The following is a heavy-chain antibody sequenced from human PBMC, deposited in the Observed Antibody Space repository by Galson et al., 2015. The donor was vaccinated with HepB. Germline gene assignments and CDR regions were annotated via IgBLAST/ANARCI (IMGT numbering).Heavy chain of an antibody. CDR3: ARVHTMDYDFWSGYYRADYYYGMDV. CDR2: INTNTGNP. Sequence: SVKVSCKASGYTFTSYAMNWVRQAPGQGLEWMGWINTNTGNPTYAQGFTGRFVFSLDTSVSTAYLQISSLKAEDTAVYYCARVHTMDYDFWSGYYRADYYYGMDVWGQGTTVTVSS. D-gene: IGHD3-3*01. CDR1: GYTFTSYA. J-gene: IGHJ6*02. V-gene: IGHV7-4-1*02.